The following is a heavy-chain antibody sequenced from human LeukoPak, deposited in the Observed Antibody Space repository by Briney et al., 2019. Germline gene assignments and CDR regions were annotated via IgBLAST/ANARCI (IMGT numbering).Heavy chain of an antibody. D-gene: IGHD3-10*01. CDR1: GFTFSSYG. J-gene: IGHJ4*02. CDR3: AKGKVLWFGEVIDY. Sequence: PGGSLRLSCAASGFTFSSYGMSWVRQAPGKGLEWVSAISGSGGSTYYADSVKGRFTISRDNSKNTLYLQMNSLRAEDTAVYYCAKGKVLWFGEVIDYWGQGTLVTVSS. V-gene: IGHV3-23*01. CDR2: ISGSGGST.